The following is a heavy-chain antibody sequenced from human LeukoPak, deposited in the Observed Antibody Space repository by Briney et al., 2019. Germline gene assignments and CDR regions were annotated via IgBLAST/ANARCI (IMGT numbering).Heavy chain of an antibody. CDR3: AREVTMMRGPHDAFDI. CDR2: IYFSVSN. J-gene: IGHJ3*02. Sequence: SETLSLTCTVSGGSVSSGNCYWSWIRQHPGKGLEWIGYIYFSVSNYYSPYLKSRVTISVSTSKTQFSLKLSPATAADTAVYYCAREVTMMRGPHDAFDIWGQGTMVTVSS. D-gene: IGHD3-22*01. V-gene: IGHV4-31*03. CDR1: GGSVSSGNCY.